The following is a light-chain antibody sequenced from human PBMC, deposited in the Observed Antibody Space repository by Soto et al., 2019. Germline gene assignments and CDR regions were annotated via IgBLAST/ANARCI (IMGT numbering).Light chain of an antibody. J-gene: IGLJ3*02. Sequence: QSALTQPASVSGSPGQSITISCTGTSSDIGASNYVSWYQQQPDKAPKLIIYDVNYLPSGISSRFSGSKSANTASLTISGLQAEDEAEYFCSSYAVFGGGTKLTVL. CDR1: SSDIGASNY. CDR2: DVN. V-gene: IGLV2-14*03. CDR3: SSYAV.